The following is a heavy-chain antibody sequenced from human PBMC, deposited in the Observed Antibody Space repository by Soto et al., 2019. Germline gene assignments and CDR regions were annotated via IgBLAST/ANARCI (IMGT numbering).Heavy chain of an antibody. CDR2: VYYNGIT. CDR3: TRANWYSEY. V-gene: IGHV4-59*11. Sequence: QVQLQESGPGLVKPSETLSLTCTVSGGSINNHYWSWIRQPPGKGLEWLGYVYYNGITNYNPSLKSRVTMSVDTSKNLLSLNLTSLTAADTAIYYCTRANWYSEYWGQGTLVTVSS. CDR1: GGSINNHY. D-gene: IGHD7-27*01. J-gene: IGHJ4*02.